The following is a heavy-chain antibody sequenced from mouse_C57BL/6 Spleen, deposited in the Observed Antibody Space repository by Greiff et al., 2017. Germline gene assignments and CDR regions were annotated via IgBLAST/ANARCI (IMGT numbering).Heavy chain of an antibody. Sequence: EVKLQESGPELVKPGASVKISCKASGYSFTDYNMNWVKQSNGKSLEWIGVINPNYGTTSYNQKFKGKATLTVDQSSSTAYMQLNSLTSEDSAVYYCARGGYYGSSYYWYFDVWGTGTTVTVSS. CDR2: INPNYGTT. CDR3: ARGGYYGSSYYWYFDV. CDR1: GYSFTDYN. D-gene: IGHD1-1*01. J-gene: IGHJ1*03. V-gene: IGHV1-39*01.